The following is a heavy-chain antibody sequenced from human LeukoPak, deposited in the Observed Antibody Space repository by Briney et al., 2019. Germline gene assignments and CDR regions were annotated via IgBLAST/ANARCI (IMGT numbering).Heavy chain of an antibody. J-gene: IGHJ2*01. CDR1: GFTFSSFW. CDR3: ARDSAWTTFDL. Sequence: GGSLRLSCAASGFTFSSFWMHWVRQAPGKGLVWVSRINNYGSSTAYADAVEGRFTISRDDAKNTLYLQMNSLRGEDTAVYYCARDSAWTTFDLWGRGALVTAAS. V-gene: IGHV3-74*01. D-gene: IGHD3/OR15-3a*01. CDR2: INNYGSST.